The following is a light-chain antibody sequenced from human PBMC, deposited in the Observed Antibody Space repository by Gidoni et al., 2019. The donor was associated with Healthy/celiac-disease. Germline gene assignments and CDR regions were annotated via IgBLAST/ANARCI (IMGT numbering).Light chain of an antibody. J-gene: IGLJ2*01. V-gene: IGLV3-1*01. Sequence: SYELTQPPSVSVSPGQTASITCSGDKLGDEYACWYQQKPGQYPVLVIYQDSKRHSGIPERFSASNSGNTATLTISWTQAMDEADYYCQAWDSSTVVSGGGTKLSVL. CDR1: KLGDEY. CDR3: QAWDSSTVV. CDR2: QDS.